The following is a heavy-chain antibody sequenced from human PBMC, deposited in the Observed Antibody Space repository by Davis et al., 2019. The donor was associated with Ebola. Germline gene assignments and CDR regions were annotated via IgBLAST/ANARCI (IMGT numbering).Heavy chain of an antibody. J-gene: IGHJ4*02. CDR3: ARGEVVVITTLVDY. Sequence: ASVKVSCKASGYTFTSYGISWVRQAPGQGLEWMGWISAYNGNTNYAQKLQGRVTMTRDTSTSTVYMELNSLRAEDTAVYYCARGEVVVITTLVDYWGQGTLVTVSS. CDR1: GYTFTSYG. V-gene: IGHV1-18*01. CDR2: ISAYNGNT. D-gene: IGHD3-22*01.